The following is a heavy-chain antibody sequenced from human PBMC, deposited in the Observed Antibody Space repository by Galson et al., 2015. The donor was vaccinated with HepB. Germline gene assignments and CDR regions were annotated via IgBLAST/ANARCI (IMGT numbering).Heavy chain of an antibody. CDR1: GFTFSNYR. CDR2: IKQDGSEK. CDR3: AREWLGMGFDY. D-gene: IGHD6-19*01. J-gene: IGHJ4*02. Sequence: SLRLSCAASGFTFSNYRMSWVRQAPGKGLEWVANIKQDGSEKYYVDSVKGRFTISRDNAKNSLYLQMNSLRAEDTAVYYCAREWLGMGFDYWGQGTLVTVSS. V-gene: IGHV3-7*03.